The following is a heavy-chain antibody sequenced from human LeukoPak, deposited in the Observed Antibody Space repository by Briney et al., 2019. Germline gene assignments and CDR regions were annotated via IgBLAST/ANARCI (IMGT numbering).Heavy chain of an antibody. CDR1: GGSISSKNYY. CDR3: ARHIPYFDP. J-gene: IGHJ5*02. D-gene: IGHD2-2*02. CDR2: IYYTGST. Sequence: SETLSLTCTVSGGSISSKNYYWGWIRQPPGKGLEWIGSIYYTGSTYYNPSLKGRVTISVDTSKNQLSLKLTSVTAADRAVYYCARHIPYFDPWGQGTLVTVSS. V-gene: IGHV4-39*01.